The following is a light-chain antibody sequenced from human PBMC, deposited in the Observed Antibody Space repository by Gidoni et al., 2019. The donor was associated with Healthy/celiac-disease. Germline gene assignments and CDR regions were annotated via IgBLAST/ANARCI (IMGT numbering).Light chain of an antibody. CDR3: QQRSNWPLYT. CDR2: DAS. V-gene: IGKV3-11*01. Sequence: EIVLTQSPATLSLSPGQRATLSCSASQSLSSYLAWYQQKPGQAPRLLLYDASNRATGIPARFSGSGSGTDFTLTISSLESEDFAVYYCQQRSNWPLYTFGQGTKLEIK. CDR1: QSLSSY. J-gene: IGKJ2*01.